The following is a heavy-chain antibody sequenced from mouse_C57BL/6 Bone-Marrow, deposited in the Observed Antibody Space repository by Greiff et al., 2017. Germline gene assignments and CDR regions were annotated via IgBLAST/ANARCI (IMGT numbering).Heavy chain of an antibody. V-gene: IGHV1-47*01. CDR1: GYTFTTYP. CDR2: FHPYNDDT. J-gene: IGHJ2*01. CDR3: ARGGNYGGYYFDY. Sequence: VMLVESGAELVKPGASVKMSCKASGYTFTTYPIEWMKQNHGKSLEWIGNFHPYNDDTKYNEKFKGKATLTVEKSSSTVYLELSRLTSDDSAVYYCARGGNYGGYYFDYGGQGTTLTVSS. D-gene: IGHD2-1*01.